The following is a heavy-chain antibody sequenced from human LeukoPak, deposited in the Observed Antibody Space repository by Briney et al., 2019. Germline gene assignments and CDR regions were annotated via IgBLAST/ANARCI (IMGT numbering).Heavy chain of an antibody. J-gene: IGHJ4*02. Sequence: SQTLSLTCTVSGGSISSGGYYWSWIRQHPGKGLEWIGYIYYSGSTYYNPSLKSRVTISVDTSKNQFSLKLSSVTAADTAVYYCARSRDGYSLSMDYWGQGTLVTVSS. CDR3: ARSRDGYSLSMDY. D-gene: IGHD5-24*01. CDR1: GGSISSGGYY. CDR2: IYYSGST. V-gene: IGHV4-31*03.